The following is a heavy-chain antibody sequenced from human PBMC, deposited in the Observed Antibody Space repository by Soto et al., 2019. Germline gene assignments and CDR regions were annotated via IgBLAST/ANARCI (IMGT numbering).Heavy chain of an antibody. Sequence: EVQLMESGGGLVQPGGSLRLSCTAAGFTFSSYGMSWVRQAPGKGLEWVSDVSGGGSITYYAVSVKGRFTISRDNSKNTLYLQMNSLRAEDTAVYYCAASTLVRRYFDYWGQGTLVTVSS. CDR3: AASTLVRRYFDY. CDR2: VSGGGSIT. J-gene: IGHJ4*02. CDR1: GFTFSSYG. D-gene: IGHD3-16*01. V-gene: IGHV3-23*01.